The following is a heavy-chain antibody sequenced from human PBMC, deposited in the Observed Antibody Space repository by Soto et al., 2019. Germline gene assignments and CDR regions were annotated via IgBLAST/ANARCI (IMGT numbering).Heavy chain of an antibody. V-gene: IGHV4-59*01. Sequence: QVQLQESGPGLVKPSETLSLTCTVSGGSISSYYWSWIRQPPGKGLEWIGYIYYSGSTNYNPSLKSRVTISVDTSKNQFSLKLSSVTAADTAVYYCARQGTIGMYNWFDPWGQGTLVTVSS. J-gene: IGHJ5*02. CDR2: IYYSGST. D-gene: IGHD1-1*01. CDR1: GGSISSYY. CDR3: ARQGTIGMYNWFDP.